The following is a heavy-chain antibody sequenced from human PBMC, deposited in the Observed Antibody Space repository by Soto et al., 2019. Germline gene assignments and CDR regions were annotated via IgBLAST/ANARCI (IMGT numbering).Heavy chain of an antibody. CDR3: ASSERYCSGGSCYYYYGMDV. CDR1: GYTFTGYY. D-gene: IGHD2-15*01. V-gene: IGHV1-2*04. CDR2: INPNSGGT. J-gene: IGHJ6*02. Sequence: QVQLVQSGAEVKKPGASVKVSCKASGYTFTGYYMHWVRQAPGQGLEWMGWINPNSGGTNYAQKVQGWVTMTRDTSISTAYMELSRLRSDDTAVYYCASSERYCSGGSCYYYYGMDVWGQGTTVTVSS.